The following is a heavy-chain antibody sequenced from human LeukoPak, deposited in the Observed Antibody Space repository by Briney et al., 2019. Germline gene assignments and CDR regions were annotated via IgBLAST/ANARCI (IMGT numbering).Heavy chain of an antibody. CDR2: IIPIFGTA. J-gene: IGHJ4*02. CDR3: ASRFFSSRRQIYYFDY. CDR1: GGAFSSYA. V-gene: IGHV1-69*01. Sequence: ASVKVSCEASGGAFSSYAISWVRQAPGQGLEWMGGIIPIFGTANYAQKFQGRVTITADESTSTAYMELSSLRSEDTAVYYCASRFFSSRRQIYYFDYWGQGTLVTVSS. D-gene: IGHD3-3*01.